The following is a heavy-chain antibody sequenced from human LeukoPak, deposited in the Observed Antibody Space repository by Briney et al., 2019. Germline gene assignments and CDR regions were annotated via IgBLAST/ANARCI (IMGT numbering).Heavy chain of an antibody. CDR2: IKSKTDGGTT. V-gene: IGHV3-15*01. CDR1: GFTFSSYA. Sequence: GGSLRLSCAASGFTFSSYAMSWVRQAPGKGLEWVGRIKSKTDGGTTDYAAPVKGRFTISRDDSKNTLYLQMNSLKTEDTAVYYCTTEGDTAMVILWGQGTLVTVSS. CDR3: TTEGDTAMVIL. D-gene: IGHD5-18*01. J-gene: IGHJ4*02.